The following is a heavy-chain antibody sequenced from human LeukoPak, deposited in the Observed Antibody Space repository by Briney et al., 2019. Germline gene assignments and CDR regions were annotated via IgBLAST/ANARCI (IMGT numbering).Heavy chain of an antibody. CDR2: IYYSGST. CDR3: ARGGSFPIAAAGEFDY. Sequence: KPSETLSLTCTVSGGSISSYYWSWIRQPPGKGLEWIGYIYYSGSTNYNPSLKSRVTISVDTSKNQFSLKLSSVTAADTAVYYCARGGSFPIAAAGEFDYWGQGTLVTVSS. J-gene: IGHJ4*02. V-gene: IGHV4-59*01. CDR1: GGSISSYY. D-gene: IGHD6-13*01.